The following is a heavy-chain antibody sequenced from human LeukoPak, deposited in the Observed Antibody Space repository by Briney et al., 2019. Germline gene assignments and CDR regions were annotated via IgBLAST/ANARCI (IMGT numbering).Heavy chain of an antibody. V-gene: IGHV3-15*01. Sequence: GGSLRLSCAASGFTFSNAWMSWVRRAPGKGLEWVGRIKSKTDGGTTDYAAPVKGRFTISRDDSKNTLYLQMNSLKTEDTAVYYCTTVSDYDYVWGSYRPEAWGQGTLVTVSS. CDR3: TTVSDYDYVWGSYRPEA. CDR1: GFTFSNAW. D-gene: IGHD3-16*02. J-gene: IGHJ5*02. CDR2: IKSKTDGGTT.